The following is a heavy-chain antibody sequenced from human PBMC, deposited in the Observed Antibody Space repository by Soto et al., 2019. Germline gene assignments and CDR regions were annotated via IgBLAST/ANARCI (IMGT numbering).Heavy chain of an antibody. V-gene: IGHV1-69*12. D-gene: IGHD1-26*01. J-gene: IGHJ4*02. CDR3: ASGHIGSYWPVDYFDY. Sequence: QVQLVQSGAEVKKPGSSVKVSCKASGGTFSSYAISWVRQAPGQGLEWMGGIIPIFGTANYAQKFQGRVTITADESTITAYMELSSMISEDTGVYYCASGHIGSYWPVDYFDYWGQGTLVTVSS. CDR1: GGTFSSYA. CDR2: IIPIFGTA.